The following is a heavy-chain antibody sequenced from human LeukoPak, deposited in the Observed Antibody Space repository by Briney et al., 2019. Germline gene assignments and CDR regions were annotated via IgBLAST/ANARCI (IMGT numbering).Heavy chain of an antibody. V-gene: IGHV4-59*01. CDR2: IYYSGST. J-gene: IGHJ4*02. D-gene: IGHD3-9*01. Sequence: PSETLSLTRTVSGGSISSYYWSWIRQPPGKGLEWIGYIYYSGSTNYNPSLKSRVTISVDTSKNQFSLKLSSVTAADTAVYYCARSGLRYFDWSDYWGQGTLVTVSS. CDR1: GGSISSYY. CDR3: ARSGLRYFDWSDY.